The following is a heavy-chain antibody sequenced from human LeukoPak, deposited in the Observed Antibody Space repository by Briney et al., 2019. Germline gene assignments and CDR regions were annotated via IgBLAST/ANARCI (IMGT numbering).Heavy chain of an antibody. Sequence: PSETLSLTCAVSGYSISSGYYWGWLRQPPGKGLEWIGSIYHSGRTYYNPSLKRRVTLPVDTSKNQFSLKLSSVTAADTAVYYCARHGGDEWQLTPRWFDPWGQGTLVTVSS. J-gene: IGHJ5*02. CDR3: ARHGGDEWQLTPRWFDP. CDR1: GYSISSGYY. CDR2: IYHSGRT. D-gene: IGHD1-26*01. V-gene: IGHV4-38-2*01.